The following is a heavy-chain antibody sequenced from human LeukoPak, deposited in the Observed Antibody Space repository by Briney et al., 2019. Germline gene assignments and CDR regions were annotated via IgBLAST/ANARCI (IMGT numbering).Heavy chain of an antibody. CDR1: GGTFSSYA. V-gene: IGHV1-69*05. CDR2: IIPIFGTA. Sequence: EASVTVSCKASGGTFSSYAISWVRQAPGQGLEWMGGIIPIFGTANCAQKFQGRVTITTDESTSTAYMELSSLRSEDTAVYYCALSGYDGFDYWGQGTLVTVSS. J-gene: IGHJ4*02. CDR3: ALSGYDGFDY. D-gene: IGHD5-12*01.